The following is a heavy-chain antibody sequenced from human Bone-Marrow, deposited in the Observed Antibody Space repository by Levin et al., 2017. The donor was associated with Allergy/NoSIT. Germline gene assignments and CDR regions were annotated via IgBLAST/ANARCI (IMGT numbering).Heavy chain of an antibody. CDR3: ASGLGYCSGGSCYSVYFQH. Sequence: LSLTCAASGFTFSSSAMHWVRQAPGKGLEWVAVISYDGSNKYYADSVKGRFTISRDNSKNTLYLQMNSLRAEDTAVYYCASGLGYCSGGSCYSVYFQHWGQGTLVTVSS. D-gene: IGHD2-15*01. J-gene: IGHJ1*01. CDR2: ISYDGSNK. V-gene: IGHV3-30-3*01. CDR1: GFTFSSSA.